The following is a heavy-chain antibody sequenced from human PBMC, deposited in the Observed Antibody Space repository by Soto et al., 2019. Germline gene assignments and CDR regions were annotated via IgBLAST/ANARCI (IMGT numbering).Heavy chain of an antibody. CDR2: ISYDGSNK. Sequence: GGSLRLSCAASGFTFSSYAMHWVRQAPGKGLEWVAVISYDGSNKYYADSVKGRFTISRDNSKNTLYLQMNSLRAEDTAVYYCARYQNVILTGNNWLDPRGQGTLVTVSS. V-gene: IGHV3-30-3*01. CDR1: GFTFSSYA. D-gene: IGHD3-9*01. J-gene: IGHJ5*02. CDR3: ARYQNVILTGNNWLDP.